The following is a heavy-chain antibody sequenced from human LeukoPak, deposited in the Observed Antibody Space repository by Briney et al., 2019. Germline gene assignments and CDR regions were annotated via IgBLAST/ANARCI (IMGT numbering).Heavy chain of an antibody. V-gene: IGHV4-39*02. CDR2: IYYSGST. Sequence: PSESLSLTCSVSGGSISSTSNYWVWLRQPPGKGLDWFGSIYYSGSTYYNTHLKSRGTISLDPSKHQSSQKLNSVAAADTAVYFCAREVVAVAGTGYFDYWGQGNLVTVSS. CDR1: GGSISSTSNY. J-gene: IGHJ4*02. CDR3: AREVVAVAGTGYFDY. D-gene: IGHD6-19*01.